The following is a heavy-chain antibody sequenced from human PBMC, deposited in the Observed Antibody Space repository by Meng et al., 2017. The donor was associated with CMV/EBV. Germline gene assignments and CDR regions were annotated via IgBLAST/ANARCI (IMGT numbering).Heavy chain of an antibody. CDR2: IYWDDDK. D-gene: IGHD6-13*01. J-gene: IGHJ5*02. CDR1: GFSLSTSGVG. CDR3: AHKGRRMAAAGINWFDP. V-gene: IGHV2-5*02. Sequence: QLTLKESVHTLGKPTQTLTLPCTFSGFSLSTSGVGVGWIRQPPGKALEWLALIYWDDDKRYSPSLKSRLTITKDTSKNQVVLTMTNMDPVDTATYYCAHKGRRMAAAGINWFDPWGQGTLVTVSS.